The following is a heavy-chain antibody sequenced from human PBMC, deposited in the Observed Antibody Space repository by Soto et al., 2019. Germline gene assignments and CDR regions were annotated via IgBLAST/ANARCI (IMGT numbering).Heavy chain of an antibody. J-gene: IGHJ6*02. D-gene: IGHD6-6*01. V-gene: IGHV3-23*01. CDR1: GFTFSDYA. CDR3: RQSSSSRPDFAYRMDV. Sequence: GSLRLSCAASGFTFSDYAMSWVRQPPGKGLEWVSAISGSGGYTYYADAVKGRFTISRDNSKNTVFLQMNSLRAEDTAVYYCRQSSSSRPDFAYRMDVWGQGTTVTVSS. CDR2: ISGSGGYT.